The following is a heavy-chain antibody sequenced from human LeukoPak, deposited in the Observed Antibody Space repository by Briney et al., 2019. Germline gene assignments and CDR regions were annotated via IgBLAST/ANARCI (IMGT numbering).Heavy chain of an antibody. CDR3: ARVAAFGLLWFGELSPHFDY. D-gene: IGHD3-10*01. V-gene: IGHV4-38-2*02. Sequence: SETLSLTCTVSGYSISSGYYWGWIRQPPGKGLEWIGSIYHSGSTYYNPSLKSRVTISVDKSKNQFSLKPSSVTAADTAVYYCARVAAFGLLWFGELSPHFDYWGQGTLVTVSS. CDR2: IYHSGST. J-gene: IGHJ4*02. CDR1: GYSISSGYY.